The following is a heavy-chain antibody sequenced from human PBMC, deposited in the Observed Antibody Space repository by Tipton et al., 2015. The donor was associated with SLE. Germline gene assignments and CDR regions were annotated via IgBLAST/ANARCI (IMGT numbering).Heavy chain of an antibody. CDR1: GFTFSSYW. Sequence: SLRLSCAASGFTFSSYWMSWVRQAPGKGLEWVANIKQDGSEKYYVDSVKGRFTISRDNAKNSLYLQMNSLRAEDTAVYYCARNSVEWELLPIDYWGQGTLVTVSS. V-gene: IGHV3-7*03. CDR3: ARNSVEWELLPIDY. D-gene: IGHD1-26*01. CDR2: IKQDGSEK. J-gene: IGHJ4*02.